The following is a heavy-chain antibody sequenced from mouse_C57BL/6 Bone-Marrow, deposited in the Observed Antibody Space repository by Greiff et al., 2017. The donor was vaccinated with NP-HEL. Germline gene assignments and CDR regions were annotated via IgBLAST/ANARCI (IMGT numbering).Heavy chain of an antibody. V-gene: IGHV1-64*01. CDR3: ARSGWLLRYAMDY. Sequence: VQLQQSGAELVKPGASVKLSCKASGYTFTSYWMHWVKQRPGQGLEWIGMIHPNSGSTNYNEKFKSKATLTVDKSSSTAYMQLSSLTSEDSAVYYCARSGWLLRYAMDYWGQGTSVTVSS. CDR1: GYTFTSYW. CDR2: IHPNSGST. D-gene: IGHD2-3*01. J-gene: IGHJ4*01.